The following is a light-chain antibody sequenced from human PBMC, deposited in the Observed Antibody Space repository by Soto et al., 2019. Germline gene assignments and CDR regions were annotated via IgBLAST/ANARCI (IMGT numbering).Light chain of an antibody. Sequence: EIVLTQSPGTLSLSPGERVTLSCRASQSVTSSYLAWYQQKPGQAPRLLIHGASRRATGIPDRFSGSGSGTDFTLTISRLEPEDFAVYYCQQYGSSPPLTFGGGTKVEIK. CDR2: GAS. J-gene: IGKJ4*01. CDR3: QQYGSSPPLT. CDR1: QSVTSSY. V-gene: IGKV3-20*01.